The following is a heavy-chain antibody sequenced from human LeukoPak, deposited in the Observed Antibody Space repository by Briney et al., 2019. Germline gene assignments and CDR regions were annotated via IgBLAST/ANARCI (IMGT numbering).Heavy chain of an antibody. CDR1: GDSVSTYH. D-gene: IGHD6-13*01. CDR3: ARDQGAAGGLY. CDR2: IYYSGST. J-gene: IGHJ4*02. V-gene: IGHV4-59*02. Sequence: SETLSLTCTVSGDSVSTYHWSWIRQPPGKGLEWIGYIYYSGSTNYNPSLKSRVTISVDSSKNQFSLKLSSVTAADTAVYYCARDQGAAGGLYWGQGTLVTVSS.